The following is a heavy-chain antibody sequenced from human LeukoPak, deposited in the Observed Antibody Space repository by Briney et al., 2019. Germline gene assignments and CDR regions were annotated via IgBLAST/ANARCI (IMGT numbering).Heavy chain of an antibody. D-gene: IGHD6-25*01. CDR3: ARDRGPLDY. CDR2: ISSSSSTI. V-gene: IGHV3-48*04. J-gene: IGHJ4*02. CDR1: GFTFSSYS. Sequence: GGSLRLPCAASGFTFSSYSMNWGRQAPGEGGGWVSYISSSSSTIHSADSVKGRFTISRDNAKNSLYLQMNSLRPEDTAVYYCARDRGPLDYWGQGTLVTVSS.